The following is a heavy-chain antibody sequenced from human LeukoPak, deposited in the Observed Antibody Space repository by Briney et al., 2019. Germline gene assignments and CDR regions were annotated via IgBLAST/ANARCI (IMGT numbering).Heavy chain of an antibody. CDR2: INSDGSST. CDR1: GFTFSSYW. Sequence: GGSLRLSCAASGFTFSSYWMHWVRQAPGKGLVWVSRINSDGSSTSYADSVKGRFTISRDNAKNTLYLQMNSLRAEDTAVYYCARDQPLRLRQLYYYYMDVSGKGTAVTVSS. D-gene: IGHD6-25*01. J-gene: IGHJ6*03. CDR3: ARDQPLRLRQLYYYYMDV. V-gene: IGHV3-74*01.